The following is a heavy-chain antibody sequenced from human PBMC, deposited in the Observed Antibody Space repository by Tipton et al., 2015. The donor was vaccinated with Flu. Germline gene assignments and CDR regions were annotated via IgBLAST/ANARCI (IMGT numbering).Heavy chain of an antibody. CDR1: GDSIGSDYF. V-gene: IGHV4-38-2*02. J-gene: IGHJ4*01. D-gene: IGHD3-22*01. CDR2: VHQTGTT. Sequence: GLVKPSETLSLICSVSGDSIGSDYFWGWIRQPPGKGLEWIGNVHQTGTTYYNPSLRSRVTIAVDRPKNQFSLRLTSVTAADTAIYYCARVSPRRVTAIVVVMLPEGYFDYWGHGTPVIVSS. CDR3: ARVSPRRVTAIVVVMLPEGYFDY.